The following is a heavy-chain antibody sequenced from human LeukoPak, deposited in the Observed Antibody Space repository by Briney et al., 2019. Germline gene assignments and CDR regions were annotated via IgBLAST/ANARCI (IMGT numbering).Heavy chain of an antibody. CDR2: INPNSGGT. CDR1: GYTFTGYY. CDR3: ARRSQGYYGSGSYSIFDY. D-gene: IGHD3-10*01. Sequence: ASVKVSCKASGYTFTGYYMHWVRQAPGQGLEWMGWINPNSGGTSYAQKFQGRVTMTRDTSISTAYMELRRLGSDDTAVYYCARRSQGYYGSGSYSIFDYWGQGTLVTVSS. V-gene: IGHV1-2*02. J-gene: IGHJ4*02.